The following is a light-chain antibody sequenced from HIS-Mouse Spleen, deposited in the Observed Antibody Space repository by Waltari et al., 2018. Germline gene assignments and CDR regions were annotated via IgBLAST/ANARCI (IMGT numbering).Light chain of an antibody. J-gene: IGLJ3*02. CDR1: SSDVGSYNL. CDR3: CSYAGSSTWV. V-gene: IGLV2-23*01. Sequence: QSALTQPASVSGSPGPSITISCTGTSSDVGSYNLVSWYQQHPGKAPKLLIYEGSKRPSGVSNRFYGSKSGNTASLTISGLQAEDEADYYCCSYAGSSTWVFGGGTKLTVL. CDR2: EGS.